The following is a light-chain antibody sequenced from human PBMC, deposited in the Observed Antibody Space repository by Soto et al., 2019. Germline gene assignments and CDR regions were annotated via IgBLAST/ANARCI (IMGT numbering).Light chain of an antibody. CDR1: SGHSTYA. V-gene: IGLV4-69*01. J-gene: IGLJ3*02. CDR2: VNSDGSL. CDR3: QTWGTGIRV. Sequence: QLVLTQSPSASASLGASVKLTCILSSGHSTYAIAWHQQQPEKGPRYLMKVNSDGSLIKGDGIPDRFSGSSSGAERYLTISSLQSEDEADYYCQTWGTGIRVFGGGTKVTVL.